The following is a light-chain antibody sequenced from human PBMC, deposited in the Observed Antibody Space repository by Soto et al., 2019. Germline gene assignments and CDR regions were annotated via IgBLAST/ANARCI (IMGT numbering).Light chain of an antibody. CDR3: RQYNSYWT. J-gene: IGKJ1*01. Sequence: DIQMTQSPSTLSASVGDRVTITCRASQSISSWLSWYQQKPGKAPKLLIYKASSLKSGVPSRFSGSGSGTEVIITNSRQQHDDFATYYFRQYNSYWTFGQGTKVEIK. CDR2: KAS. V-gene: IGKV1-5*03. CDR1: QSISSW.